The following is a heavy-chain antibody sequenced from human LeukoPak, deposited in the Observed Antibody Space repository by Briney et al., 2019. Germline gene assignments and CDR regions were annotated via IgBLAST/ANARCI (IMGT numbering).Heavy chain of an antibody. CDR1: GFTFSVYW. J-gene: IGHJ3*02. CDR2: INQDGSDK. V-gene: IGHV3-7*01. D-gene: IGHD1-26*01. CDR3: ARVSGTYGGAFDI. Sequence: GGSLRLSCAASGFTFSVYWMTWVRQAPGKGLEWVANINQDGSDKYYVDSVKGRFTIPRDNAKNSPYLQMNSLRAEDTAVYYCARVSGTYGGAFDIWGQGTMVTVSS.